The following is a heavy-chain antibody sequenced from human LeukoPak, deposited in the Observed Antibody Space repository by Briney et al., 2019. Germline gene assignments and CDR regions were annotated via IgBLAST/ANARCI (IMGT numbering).Heavy chain of an antibody. CDR1: GFTFSSYA. CDR2: ISGSGINT. J-gene: IGHJ5*02. V-gene: IGHV3-23*01. CDR3: AKGPYSGFS. Sequence: GGSLRLSCAASGFTFSSYAMSWVRQAPGKGLEWVSAISGSGINTYYADSVKGRFTISRDNSKNTLYLQMNSLRAKDTAVYYCAKGPYSGFSWGQGTLVTVSS. D-gene: IGHD1-26*01.